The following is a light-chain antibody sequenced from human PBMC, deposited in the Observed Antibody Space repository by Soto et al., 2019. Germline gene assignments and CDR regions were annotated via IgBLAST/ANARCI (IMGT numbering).Light chain of an antibody. CDR2: GAS. J-gene: IGKJ1*01. CDR3: QQYGSSPWT. Sequence: EIVLTQSPGTLSLSPGERATLSCRASQSVSSSYLAWYQQKPGQAPRRLIYGASSRATGIPDRFSGSGSGTAFTLTISRLEPEDLAVYYCQQYGSSPWTFGQGTKVEIK. CDR1: QSVSSSY. V-gene: IGKV3-20*01.